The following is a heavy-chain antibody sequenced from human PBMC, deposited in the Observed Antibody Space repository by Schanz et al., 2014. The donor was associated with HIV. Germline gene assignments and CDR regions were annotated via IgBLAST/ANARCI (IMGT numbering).Heavy chain of an antibody. CDR1: GGPFSGYY. V-gene: IGHV4-34*01. J-gene: IGHJ5*02. Sequence: QVQLHQWGAGLLKPSETLSLTCDVSGGPFSGYYWTWIRQSPGKGLEWIGEIYQGGGTDYNPSFEGRVTMSLDPSKSQVSLNLRSATAADTAVYYCARGTDDFPPDSWGQGTPVIVSS. D-gene: IGHD3-3*01. CDR3: ARGTDDFPPDS. CDR2: IYQGGGT.